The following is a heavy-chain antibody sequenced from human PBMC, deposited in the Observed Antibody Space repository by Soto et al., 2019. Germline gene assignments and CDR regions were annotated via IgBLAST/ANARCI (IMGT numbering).Heavy chain of an antibody. CDR2: INPASGKT. Sequence: ASVKVSFKASGYTFTDYSLQWVRQAPGQRLEWMGWINPASGKTKYSQKFQGRVTITRDTSASTAYMELSSLTSEDTALYYCARDLWLGESFRYYFDYWAQGTLVTSPQ. D-gene: IGHD3-10*01. J-gene: IGHJ4*01. CDR3: ARDLWLGESFRYYFDY. V-gene: IGHV1-3*01. CDR1: GYTFTDYS.